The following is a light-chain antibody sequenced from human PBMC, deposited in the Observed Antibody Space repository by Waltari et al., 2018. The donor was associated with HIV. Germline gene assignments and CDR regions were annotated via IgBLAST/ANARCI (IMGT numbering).Light chain of an antibody. Sequence: DIQMPQSPSSLSASVGDRVTITCRASQSISNYLNWYQQKPGKAPKLLIYAASSLQSGVPSRFSGSGSGTDFTLTISSLQPEDFATYYCQQSYSTPQTFGQGTKLEIK. CDR3: QQSYSTPQT. V-gene: IGKV1-39*01. J-gene: IGKJ2*01. CDR1: QSISNY. CDR2: AAS.